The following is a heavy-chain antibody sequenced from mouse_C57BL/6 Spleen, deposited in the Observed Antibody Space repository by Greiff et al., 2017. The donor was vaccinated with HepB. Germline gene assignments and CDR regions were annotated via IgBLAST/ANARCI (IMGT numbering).Heavy chain of an antibody. CDR3: ARSLHYGSIYYAMDY. CDR1: GYTFTDYY. D-gene: IGHD1-1*01. V-gene: IGHV1-26*01. Sequence: EVQLQQSGPELVKPGASVKISCKASGYTFTDYYMNWVKQSHGKSLEWIGDINPNNGGTSYNQKFKGKATLTVDKSSSTAYMELRSLTSEDSAVDYCARSLHYGSIYYAMDYWGQGTAVTVSS. J-gene: IGHJ4*01. CDR2: INPNNGGT.